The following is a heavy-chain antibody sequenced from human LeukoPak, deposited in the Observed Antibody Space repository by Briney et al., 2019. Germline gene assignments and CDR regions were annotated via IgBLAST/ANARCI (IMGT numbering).Heavy chain of an antibody. CDR1: GLIFSNCW. J-gene: IGHJ4*02. V-gene: IGHV3-15*01. Sequence: GGSLRLSCAASGLIFSNCWMTWVRQAPGRGLEWVGRIKSEVDGATRDYAAPVRGRFTLSRDDSRNTLYLQMNSLKTEDTAFYYCTTDIPFTSGGAIAYWGQGTLVTVSS. CDR2: IKSEVDGATR. D-gene: IGHD3-16*02. CDR3: TTDIPFTSGGAIAY.